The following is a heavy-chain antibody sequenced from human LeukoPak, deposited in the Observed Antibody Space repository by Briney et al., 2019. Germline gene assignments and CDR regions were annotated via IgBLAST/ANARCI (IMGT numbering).Heavy chain of an antibody. CDR3: ARAGGSGTSGFSS. D-gene: IGHD3-10*01. Sequence: SETLSLTCTVSGGSITSYYWSWIRQPPGKGLEFIWYIYYTGSTAYSPSLKSRVTISVDTSKNQLSLKLSSVTAADTAVYYCARAGGSGTSGFSSWGQGTLVTVSS. CDR1: GGSITSYY. J-gene: IGHJ4*02. CDR2: IYYTGST. V-gene: IGHV4-59*12.